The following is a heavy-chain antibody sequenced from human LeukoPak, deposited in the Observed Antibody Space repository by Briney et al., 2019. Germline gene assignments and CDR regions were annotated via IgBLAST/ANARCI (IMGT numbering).Heavy chain of an antibody. D-gene: IGHD2-15*01. Sequence: KIGESLKISCKGSGYSLTSYWISWVRQMPGKGLEWMGRIDPSDSYTNYSPSFQGHVTISADKSISTAYLQWSSLKASDTAMYYCARQGALVARSDYWGQGTLVTVSS. V-gene: IGHV5-10-1*01. CDR2: IDPSDSYT. CDR1: GYSLTSYW. CDR3: ARQGALVARSDY. J-gene: IGHJ4*02.